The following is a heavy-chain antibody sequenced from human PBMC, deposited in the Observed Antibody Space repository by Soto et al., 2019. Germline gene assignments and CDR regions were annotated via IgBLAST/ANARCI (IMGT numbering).Heavy chain of an antibody. J-gene: IGHJ5*02. CDR3: ARVTSMVRGVIDNWFDP. V-gene: IGHV1-69*01. CDR1: GGTFSSYA. CDR2: IIPMYGPA. Sequence: QVPLVQSGAEVKKPGSSVTVSCKASGGTFSSYAIHWVRQAPGQGLEWRGGIIPMYGPAKYAQRFRGRVTITADESTTTVYMELTSLTSQDTAVYYCARVTSMVRGVIDNWFDPWGHGTLVTVSS. D-gene: IGHD3-10*01.